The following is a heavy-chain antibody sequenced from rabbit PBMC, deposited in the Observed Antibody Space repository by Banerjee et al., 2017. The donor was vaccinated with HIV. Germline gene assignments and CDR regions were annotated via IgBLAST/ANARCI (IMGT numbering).Heavy chain of an antibody. CDR2: IATGSGNT. Sequence: QSLEESGGDLVKPGASLTLTCTASGFDFSSSYYMCWVRQAPGKGLEWIGCIATGSGNTYYASWAKGRFTISKTSSTTVTLQMTSLTAADTATYFCAREAPGGDFNLWGPGTLVTVS. J-gene: IGHJ4*01. V-gene: IGHV1S40*01. CDR1: GFDFSSSYY. CDR3: AREAPGGDFNL.